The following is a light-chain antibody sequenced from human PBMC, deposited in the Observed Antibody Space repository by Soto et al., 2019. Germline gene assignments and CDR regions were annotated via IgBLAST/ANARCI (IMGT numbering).Light chain of an antibody. Sequence: QSALTQPASVSGSPGQSITISCTGTSSDVGGYNCVSWYQQHPGKAPKVMIYEVSKRPSGVSNRFSGSKSGNTASLTISGLQAEDEADYYCSSYTSSSTRVFGTGTKVTVL. CDR3: SSYTSSSTRV. J-gene: IGLJ1*01. V-gene: IGLV2-14*01. CDR2: EVS. CDR1: SSDVGGYNC.